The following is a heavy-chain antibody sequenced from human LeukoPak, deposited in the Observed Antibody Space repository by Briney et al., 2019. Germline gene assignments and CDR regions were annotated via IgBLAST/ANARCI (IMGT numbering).Heavy chain of an antibody. CDR2: IWHDGSYK. CDR1: GFTFSSYG. J-gene: IGHJ4*02. D-gene: IGHD3-10*01. Sequence: PGGSLRLSCAASGFTFSSYGMHWVRQAPGKGLEWVAVIWHDGSYKYYADSAKGRFAISRDGSKNTLYLQMNSLRAEDTAVYYCARVMGNYGSLDYWGQGTLVTVSS. CDR3: ARVMGNYGSLDY. V-gene: IGHV3-33*01.